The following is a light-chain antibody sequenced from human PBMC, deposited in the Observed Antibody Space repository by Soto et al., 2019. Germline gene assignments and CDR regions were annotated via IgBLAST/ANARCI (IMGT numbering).Light chain of an antibody. V-gene: IGLV2-14*01. CDR2: AVS. CDR3: SSYTTSSTLLYV. CDR1: SSDVGGYTY. J-gene: IGLJ1*01. Sequence: QSALTQPASVSGSPGQSITISCTGTSSDVGGYTYVSWYQQHPGKAPKLMIYAVSNRPSGVSTRFSGSKSGNTASLTISGLQADDEADYHCSSYTTSSTLLYVFGTGTKVTVL.